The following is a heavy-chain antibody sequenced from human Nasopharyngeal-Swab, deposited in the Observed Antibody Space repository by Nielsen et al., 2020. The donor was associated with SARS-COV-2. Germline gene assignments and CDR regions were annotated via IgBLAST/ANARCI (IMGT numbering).Heavy chain of an antibody. J-gene: IGHJ4*02. CDR3: ARRSSRDYYDSSGYEDY. CDR2: ISAYNGNT. V-gene: IGHV1-18*01. CDR1: GYTFTSYG. Sequence: GESLKISCKASGYTFTSYGISWVRQAPGQGPEWMGWISAYNGNTNYAQKLQGRVTMTTDTSTSTAYMELRSLRSDDTAVYYCARRSSRDYYDSSGYEDYWGQGTLVTVSS. D-gene: IGHD3-22*01.